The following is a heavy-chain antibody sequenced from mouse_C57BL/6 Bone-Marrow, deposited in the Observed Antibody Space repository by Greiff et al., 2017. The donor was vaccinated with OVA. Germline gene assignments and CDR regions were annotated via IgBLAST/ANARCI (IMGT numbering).Heavy chain of an antibody. Sequence: EVMLVESGEGLVKPGGSLKLSCAASGFTFSSYAMSWVRQTPEKRLEWVAYISSGGDYIYYADTVKGRFNISRDNARNTLYLQMSSLKSEDTAMYYCTRLLDAMDYWGQGTAVTVSS. CDR2: ISSGGDYI. CDR3: TRLLDAMDY. D-gene: IGHD2-1*01. J-gene: IGHJ4*01. CDR1: GFTFSSYA. V-gene: IGHV5-9-1*02.